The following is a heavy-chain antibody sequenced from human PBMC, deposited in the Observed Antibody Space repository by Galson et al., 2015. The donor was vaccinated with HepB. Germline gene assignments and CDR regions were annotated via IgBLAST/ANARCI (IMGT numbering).Heavy chain of an antibody. CDR1: GFTFSSYG. D-gene: IGHD5-18*01. Sequence: SLRLSCAASGFTFSSYGMHWVRQAPGKGLEWVAFIRYDGSNKYYADSVKGRFTISRDNSKNTLYLQMNSLRAEDTAVYYCAKDFWAPGIQLWLYYYYYGMDVWGQGTTVTVSS. CDR2: IRYDGSNK. CDR3: AKDFWAPGIQLWLYYYYYGMDV. J-gene: IGHJ6*02. V-gene: IGHV3-30*02.